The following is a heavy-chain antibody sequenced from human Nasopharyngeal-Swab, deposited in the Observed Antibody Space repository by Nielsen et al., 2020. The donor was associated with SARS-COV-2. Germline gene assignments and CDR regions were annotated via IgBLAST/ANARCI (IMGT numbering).Heavy chain of an antibody. J-gene: IGHJ4*02. V-gene: IGHV1-69*06. CDR1: GGTFSSFA. D-gene: IGHD3-10*01. CDR2: IIPIFGTA. CDR3: ARASSMVRGVIVPFDY. Sequence: SVKVSCKASGGTFSSFAISWVRQAPGQGLEWLGGIIPIFGTANYAQKFQGRVTITADKSTSTAYMELSSLRSEDTAVYYCARASSMVRGVIVPFDYWGQGTLVTVSS.